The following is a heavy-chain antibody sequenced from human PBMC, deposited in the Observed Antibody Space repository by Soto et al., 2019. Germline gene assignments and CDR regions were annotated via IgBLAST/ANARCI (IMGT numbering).Heavy chain of an antibody. J-gene: IGHJ6*02. D-gene: IGHD4-17*01. Sequence: GGSLRLSCAASGFTFSSYAMSWVRQAPGKGLEWVSAISGSGGSTYYADSVKGRFTISRDNSKNTLYLQMNSLRAEDTAVYYCAKDLEDYVGLGYYYGMDVWGQGTTVTVSS. V-gene: IGHV3-23*01. CDR3: AKDLEDYVGLGYYYGMDV. CDR2: ISGSGGST. CDR1: GFTFSSYA.